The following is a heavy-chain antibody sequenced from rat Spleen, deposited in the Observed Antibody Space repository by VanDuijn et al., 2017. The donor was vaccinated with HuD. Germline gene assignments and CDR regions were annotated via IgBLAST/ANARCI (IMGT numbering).Heavy chain of an antibody. Sequence: EVQLVESGGGLVRPGRSLILSCAASGFTFSDYGMAWVRQAPTKGLEWVATISYDAFITYYRDSVKGRFTISRDNAKSTLYLQMDSLRSEDTATYYCSKWGDSGYFDYWGQGVMVTVSS. J-gene: IGHJ2*01. V-gene: IGHV5-29*01. CDR3: SKWGDSGYFDY. CDR1: GFTFSDYG. CDR2: ISYDAFIT. D-gene: IGHD4-3*01.